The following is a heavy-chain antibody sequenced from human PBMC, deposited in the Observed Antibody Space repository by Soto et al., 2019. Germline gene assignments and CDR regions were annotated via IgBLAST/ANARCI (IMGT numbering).Heavy chain of an antibody. CDR3: ATHPVIVVVPAAPAPLDY. V-gene: IGHV1-69*02. D-gene: IGHD2-2*01. CDR2: IIPILGIA. Sequence: QVQLVQSGAEVKKSGSSVKVSCKASGGTFSSYTISWVRQAPGQGLEWMGRIIPILGIANYAQKFQGRVTITADKSTSTAYMELSSLRSEDTAVYYCATHPVIVVVPAAPAPLDYWGQGTLVTVSS. J-gene: IGHJ4*02. CDR1: GGTFSSYT.